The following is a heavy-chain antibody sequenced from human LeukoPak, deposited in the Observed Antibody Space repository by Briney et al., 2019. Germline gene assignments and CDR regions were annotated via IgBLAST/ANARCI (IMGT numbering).Heavy chain of an antibody. CDR1: GYTFTGYY. CDR3: ASSEYSSGWCAL. Sequence: ASVKVSCKASGYTFTGYYMHWLRHAPGQGLEWMGWINPNSGGTNYAQKFQGRVTMTRDTSISTAYMELSRLRSDDTAVYYCASSEYSSGWCALWGQGTLVTVSS. CDR2: INPNSGGT. J-gene: IGHJ5*02. D-gene: IGHD6-19*01. V-gene: IGHV1-2*02.